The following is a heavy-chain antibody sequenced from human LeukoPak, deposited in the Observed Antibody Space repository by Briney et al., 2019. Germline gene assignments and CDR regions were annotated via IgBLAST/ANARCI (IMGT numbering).Heavy chain of an antibody. D-gene: IGHD4-23*01. V-gene: IGHV4-39*07. CDR2: IYYTGVT. CDR1: GGYIITSGHY. CDR3: ARERSSSGGHSWFDP. Sequence: PSETLSLTCTVSGGYIITSGHYWGWIRQPPGKGLEWIGSIYYTGVTSTNPFFRSRMSISVDTSKNQFSLNLTSVTATDAAVYYCARERSSSGGHSWFDPWGQGTLVTVSS. J-gene: IGHJ5*02.